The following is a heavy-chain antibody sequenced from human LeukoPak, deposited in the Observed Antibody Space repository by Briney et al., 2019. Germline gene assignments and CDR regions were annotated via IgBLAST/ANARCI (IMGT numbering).Heavy chain of an antibody. V-gene: IGHV4-59*01. J-gene: IGHJ4*02. Sequence: SETLSLTCSVSGGSIRRYHWSWIRQPPGKGLEWIGYISDTGSTNYNPSLKCRVTISLDMSKSQFSLKLSSVTAADTALYYCARVDTQLLLDYWGQGTLVTVSS. CDR2: ISDTGST. D-gene: IGHD2-21*02. CDR3: ARVDTQLLLDY. CDR1: GGSIRRYH.